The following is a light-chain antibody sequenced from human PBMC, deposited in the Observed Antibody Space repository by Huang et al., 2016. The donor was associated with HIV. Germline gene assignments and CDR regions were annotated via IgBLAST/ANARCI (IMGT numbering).Light chain of an antibody. CDR1: QSVDTY. CDR2: RSS. V-gene: IGKV3-11*01. J-gene: IGKJ4*01. CDR3: QQYSNWPLT. Sequence: EVVLTQSPATLSLSPGEGATLSCRASQSVDTYLAWFQQKPGQAPRLLIYRSSNRATGIPDFTLTINSLEPEDFAVYYCQQYSNWPLTFGGGTKVVIK.